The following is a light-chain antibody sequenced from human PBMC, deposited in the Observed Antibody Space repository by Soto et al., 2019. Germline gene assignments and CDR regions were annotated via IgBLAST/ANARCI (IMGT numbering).Light chain of an antibody. J-gene: IGLJ2*01. CDR3: QSHDTSRSGVV. CDR2: ANY. V-gene: IGLV1-40*01. Sequence: QSVLTQPPSVSGAPGQRVTISCTGSSSNIGAGYDVNWYQQLPGTAPKLLIYANYNRPSGVPDRFSASKSGTSASLAITGLQAEDEADYYCQSHDTSRSGVVFGGGTKLTVL. CDR1: SSNIGAGYD.